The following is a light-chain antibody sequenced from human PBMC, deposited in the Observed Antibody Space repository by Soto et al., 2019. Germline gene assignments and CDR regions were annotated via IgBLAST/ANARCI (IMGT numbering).Light chain of an antibody. CDR2: GVY. V-gene: IGKV3-20*01. J-gene: IGKJ1*01. Sequence: IVLTQSPGTLSLSPGERATLSCRASLTGNNNYLAWYQHKSGQAPRLLIYGVYTRATGIPDRFTSSGSGTEFTLTITRLEPEDSAVYFCQHYGYSRWTFGQGTKVEIK. CDR3: QHYGYSRWT. CDR1: LTGNNNY.